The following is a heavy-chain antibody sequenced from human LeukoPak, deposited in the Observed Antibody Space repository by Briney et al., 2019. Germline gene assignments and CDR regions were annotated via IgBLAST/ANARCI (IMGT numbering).Heavy chain of an antibody. CDR1: GGSISSYY. CDR3: ARQEYSSSYCDY. CDR2: IYTSGST. V-gene: IGHV4-4*07. D-gene: IGHD6-6*01. Sequence: PSETLPLTCTVSGGSISSYYWSWIRQPAGKGLEWIGRIYTSGSTYYNPSLKSRVTISVDTSKNQFSLKLSSVTAADTAVYYCARQEYSSSYCDYWGQGTLVTVSS. J-gene: IGHJ4*02.